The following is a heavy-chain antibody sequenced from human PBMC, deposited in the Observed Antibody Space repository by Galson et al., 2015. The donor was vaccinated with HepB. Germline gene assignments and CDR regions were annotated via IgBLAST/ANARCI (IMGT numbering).Heavy chain of an antibody. CDR2: TYYRSQWFT. CDR3: ARVRVYYNILTGYKNYYYFDY. CDR1: GDSVSSNSAT. D-gene: IGHD3-9*01. Sequence: CAISGDSVSSNSATWNWIRQSPSRGLEWLGRTYYRSQWFTDYGVSVRSRVTIDPDTSMNQFSLQLNSVTPEDTAVYYCARVRVYYNILTGYKNYYYFDYWGKGALLIVAS. V-gene: IGHV6-1*01. J-gene: IGHJ4*02.